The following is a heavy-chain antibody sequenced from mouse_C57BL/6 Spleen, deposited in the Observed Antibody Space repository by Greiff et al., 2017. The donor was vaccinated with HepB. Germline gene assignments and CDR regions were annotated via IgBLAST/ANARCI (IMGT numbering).Heavy chain of an antibody. CDR3: ARYYYASYFDY. CDR1: GYTFTSYW. Sequence: VQLQQPGAELVMPGASVKLSCKASGYTFTSYWMHWVRQRPGQGLEWIGEIDPSDSYTNYNQKFKGKSTLTVDKSSSTAYMQLSSLTSEDSAVYYCARYYYASYFDYWGQGTTLTVSS. CDR2: IDPSDSYT. D-gene: IGHD1-1*01. J-gene: IGHJ2*01. V-gene: IGHV1-69*01.